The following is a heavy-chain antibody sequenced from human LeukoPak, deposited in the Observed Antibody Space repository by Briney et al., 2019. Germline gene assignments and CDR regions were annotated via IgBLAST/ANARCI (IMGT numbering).Heavy chain of an antibody. Sequence: PGGSLRLSCAASGFTFSSYEMNWVRQAPGKGLEWVSYISSSGSTIYYADSVKGRFTISRDNAKNSLYLQMNSLIAEDTAVYYCARDPYYGDYVVWGQGTLVTVSS. J-gene: IGHJ4*02. D-gene: IGHD4-17*01. V-gene: IGHV3-48*03. CDR2: ISSSGSTI. CDR1: GFTFSSYE. CDR3: ARDPYYGDYVV.